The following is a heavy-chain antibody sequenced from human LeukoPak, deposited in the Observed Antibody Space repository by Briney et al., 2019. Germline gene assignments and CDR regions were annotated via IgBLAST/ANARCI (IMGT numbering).Heavy chain of an antibody. Sequence: PSETLSLTCAVYGGSFSGYYWSWIRQPPGKGLEWIGEINHSGSTNYNPSLKSRVTISVDTSKNQFSLKLSSVTAADTAVYNCARGGGGRYFDYWGQGTLVTVSS. J-gene: IGHJ4*02. V-gene: IGHV4-34*01. CDR1: GGSFSGYY. CDR2: INHSGST. CDR3: ARGGGGRYFDY. D-gene: IGHD3-16*01.